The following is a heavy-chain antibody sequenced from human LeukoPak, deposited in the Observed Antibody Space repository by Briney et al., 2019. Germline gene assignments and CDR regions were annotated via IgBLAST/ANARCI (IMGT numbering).Heavy chain of an antibody. V-gene: IGHV4-59*01. Sequence: SETLSLTCTVSGGAISSYYWNWIRQPPGKGLEWIGYIYYGGSTNYNPSFKSRVTIPADTSKNQFSLKLTSVTTADTAVYYCARNRGFCSGGSCYGWFDPWGQGTLVLVSS. J-gene: IGHJ5*02. D-gene: IGHD2-15*01. CDR3: ARNRGFCSGGSCYGWFDP. CDR1: GGAISSYY. CDR2: IYYGGST.